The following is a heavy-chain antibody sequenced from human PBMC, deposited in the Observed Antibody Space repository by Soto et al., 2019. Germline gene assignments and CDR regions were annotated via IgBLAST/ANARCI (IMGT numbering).Heavy chain of an antibody. CDR2: IYHSGST. CDR1: GGSISSSNW. V-gene: IGHV4-4*02. Sequence: QVQLQESGPGLVKPSGTLSLTCAVSGGSISSSNWWSWVRQPPGKGLEWIGEIYHSGSTNYNPSLKMRVTMSVDKSKTQFSLKLSSVTAADTAVYYCARVSGSYYYGMDVWGQGTTVTVSS. J-gene: IGHJ6*02. D-gene: IGHD1-26*01. CDR3: ARVSGSYYYGMDV.